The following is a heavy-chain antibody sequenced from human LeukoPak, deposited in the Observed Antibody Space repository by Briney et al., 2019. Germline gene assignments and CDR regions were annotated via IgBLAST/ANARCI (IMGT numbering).Heavy chain of an antibody. D-gene: IGHD3-22*01. CDR3: AKDRSSGYDLDY. CDR1: GLTLSNYG. V-gene: IGHV3-33*06. CDR2: IWVDGSKT. J-gene: IGHJ4*02. Sequence: GGSLRLSCGASGLTLSNYGMHWVRQAPGKGLEWVAGIWVDGSKTYYADSVRGRFTISRDSSKNTLYLHMNSLRVEDTAVYFCAKDRSSGYDLDYWGQGTLVTVSS.